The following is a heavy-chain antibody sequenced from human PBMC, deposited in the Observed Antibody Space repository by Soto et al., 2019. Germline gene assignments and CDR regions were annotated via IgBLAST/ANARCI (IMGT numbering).Heavy chain of an antibody. J-gene: IGHJ4*02. Sequence: QVQLQQWGAGLLKPSETLSLTCAVYGGSFSGYYWSWIRQPPGKGLEWIGEINHSGSTNYNPSLKSRVTISVDTSKNQFSLKLSSVTAADTAVYYCARVVVVRGVIILRFDYWGQGTLVTVSS. CDR2: INHSGST. CDR3: ARVVVVRGVIILRFDY. V-gene: IGHV4-34*01. D-gene: IGHD3-10*01. CDR1: GGSFSGYY.